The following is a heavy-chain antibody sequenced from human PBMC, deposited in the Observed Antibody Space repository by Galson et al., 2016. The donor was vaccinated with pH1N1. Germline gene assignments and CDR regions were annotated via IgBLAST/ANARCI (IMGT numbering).Heavy chain of an antibody. CDR3: VRDRRGVVVAVAAIPGWFDP. CDR1: GFIFSSYW. D-gene: IGHD2-15*01. Sequence: SLRLSCAASGFIFSSYWMSWVRQAPGKGLEWVANIKQDGSEEYYVDSVKGRFTISRDNAKNSLYLQMNSLRAEDTALYYCVRDRRGVVVAVAAIPGWFDPWGQGTLVTVSS. J-gene: IGHJ5*02. CDR2: IKQDGSEE. V-gene: IGHV3-7*01.